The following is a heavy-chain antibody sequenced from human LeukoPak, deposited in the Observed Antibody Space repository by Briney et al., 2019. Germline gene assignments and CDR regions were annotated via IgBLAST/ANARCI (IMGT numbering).Heavy chain of an antibody. J-gene: IGHJ4*02. V-gene: IGHV3-74*01. CDR2: INSDGSTT. Sequence: GGSLRLSCAASGFTFSKYWMSWVGQAPGKGLVWVSRINSDGSTTSYADSVKGRFTISRDNAKNTLYLQMNSLRAEDTAVYYCARDDYGGRGEFDYWGQGTLVTVSS. CDR1: GFTFSKYW. CDR3: ARDDYGGRGEFDY. D-gene: IGHD4-23*01.